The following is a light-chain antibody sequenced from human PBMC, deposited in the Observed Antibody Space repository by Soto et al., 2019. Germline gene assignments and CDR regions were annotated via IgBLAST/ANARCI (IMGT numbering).Light chain of an antibody. CDR2: EVS. CDR1: SSDGGGYNY. J-gene: IGLJ1*01. Sequence: QSVLTQPASVSGSPGQSITISCTGTSSDGGGYNYVSWYQQHPGKAPKLMIYEVSNRPSGVSNRFSGSKSGNTASLTISGLQAEDEADYYCSSYISSSIDYVFGTGTKVTVL. CDR3: SSYISSSIDYV. V-gene: IGLV2-14*01.